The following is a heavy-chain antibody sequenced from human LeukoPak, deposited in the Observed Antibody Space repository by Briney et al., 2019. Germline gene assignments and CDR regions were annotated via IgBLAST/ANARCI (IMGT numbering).Heavy chain of an antibody. D-gene: IGHD2-15*01. V-gene: IGHV4-4*02. Sequence: SETLSLTCAVSGGSISRSNWWSWVRQPPGKGLEWIGEIYHSGSTNYNPSLKSRVTISVDTSKNQFSLKLSSLTAVDTAVYYCARTACSGGTCYSQRGAFDIWGQGTMVTVSS. CDR2: IYHSGST. CDR1: GGSISRSNW. J-gene: IGHJ3*02. CDR3: ARTACSGGTCYSQRGAFDI.